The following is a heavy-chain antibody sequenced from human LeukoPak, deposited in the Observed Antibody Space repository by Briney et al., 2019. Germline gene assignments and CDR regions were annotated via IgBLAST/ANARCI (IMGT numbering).Heavy chain of an antibody. CDR3: ATVVYGDYYFDY. D-gene: IGHD4-17*01. V-gene: IGHV1-24*01. Sequence: ASVKVSCKVSGYTLTELSMHWVRQAPGKGLEWMEGFDPEDGETIYAQKFQGRVTMTEDTSTDTAYMELSSLRSEDTAVYYCATVVYGDYYFDYWGQGTLVTVSS. J-gene: IGHJ4*02. CDR1: GYTLTELS. CDR2: FDPEDGET.